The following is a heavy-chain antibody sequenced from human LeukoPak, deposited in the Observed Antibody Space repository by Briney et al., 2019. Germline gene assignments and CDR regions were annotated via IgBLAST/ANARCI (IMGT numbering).Heavy chain of an antibody. J-gene: IGHJ4*02. V-gene: IGHV3-30*18. CDR1: GFTFSSYG. CDR2: ISYDGSNK. Sequence: AGGSLRLSCAASGFTFSSYGMHWVRQAPGKGLEWVAVISYDGSNKYYADSVKGRFTISRDNSKNTLYLQMNSLRAEDTAVYYCAKNYGDYAAFDYWGQGTLVTVSS. D-gene: IGHD4-17*01. CDR3: AKNYGDYAAFDY.